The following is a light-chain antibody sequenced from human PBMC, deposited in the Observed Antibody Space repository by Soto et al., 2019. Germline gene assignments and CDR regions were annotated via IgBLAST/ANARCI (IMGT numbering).Light chain of an antibody. CDR3: QQYDSYAWT. CDR2: DAS. V-gene: IGKV1-5*01. Sequence: GERVTITCRASQSISGWLAWYQQKPGKAPKLLIYDASILESGVPSRFSGSGSGTEFTLTISSLQPDDFATYYCQQYDSYAWTFGQGTKVDI. CDR1: QSISGW. J-gene: IGKJ1*01.